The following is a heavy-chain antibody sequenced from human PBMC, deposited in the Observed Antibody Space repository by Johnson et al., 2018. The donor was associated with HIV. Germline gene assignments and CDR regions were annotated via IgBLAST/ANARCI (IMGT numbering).Heavy chain of an antibody. CDR3: VRDPTTQDLRLTGDFGAFDI. V-gene: IGHV3-11*01. CDR2: ISNSGSTI. J-gene: IGHJ3*02. D-gene: IGHD7-27*01. Sequence: QVQLVESGGGLVQPGRSLRLSCAASGFTFSDYYMSWIRQAPAKGLEWISYISNSGSTIYYADSVKGRFTISRDNAKNSLYLQMNSLRAEDTALYYCVRDPTTQDLRLTGDFGAFDIWGQGTMVTVSS. CDR1: GFTFSDYY.